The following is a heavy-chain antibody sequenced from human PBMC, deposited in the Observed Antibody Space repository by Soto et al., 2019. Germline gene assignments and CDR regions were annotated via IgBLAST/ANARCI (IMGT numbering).Heavy chain of an antibody. CDR1: GFSFSDYY. CDR3: AGGRTIFNGMDV. CDR2: ISISGNTI. V-gene: IGHV3-11*01. Sequence: QVQLVESGGGLVKPGGSLRVSCAASGFSFSDYYMSWIRQAPGKGLEWVSYISISGNTIYHADSVKGRFTISRDNAKNSLNLQMNSLRDEDTAVYYCAGGRTIFNGMDVWGQGTTVTVSS. D-gene: IGHD3-10*02. J-gene: IGHJ6*02.